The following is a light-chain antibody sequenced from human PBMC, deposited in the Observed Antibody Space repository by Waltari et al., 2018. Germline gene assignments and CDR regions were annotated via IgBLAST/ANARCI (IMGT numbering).Light chain of an antibody. V-gene: IGLV2-23*02. J-gene: IGLJ2*01. CDR2: DVP. Sequence: QSALTQPASVSGSPGQSITISCTGTSPDIGSFGLVSWDQQHPGSAPPLLISDVPGLPPGPTDRVLGSKSGNTASRTISGLLAEDEADYSCSSYTSDTTHVVFGGGTKLTVL. CDR3: SSYTSDTTHVV. CDR1: SPDIGSFGL.